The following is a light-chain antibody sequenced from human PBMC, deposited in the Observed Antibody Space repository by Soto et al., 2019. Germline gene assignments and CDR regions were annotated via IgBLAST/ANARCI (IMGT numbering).Light chain of an antibody. CDR1: QTVRSN. CDR3: QLYNNRPS. CDR2: DIS. J-gene: IGKJ5*01. V-gene: IGKV3-15*01. Sequence: EIVMTQAPGTLSVAPGQRATRSCRASQTVRSNLAWYQQRPGHAPRLLIYDISNRATGVPARFSGSGSETVFTLTIRSMKSEDFAVYVCQLYNNRPSFGQGTRLEIK.